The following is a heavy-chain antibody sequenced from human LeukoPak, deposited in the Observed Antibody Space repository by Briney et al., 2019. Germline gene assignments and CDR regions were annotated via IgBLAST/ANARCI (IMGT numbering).Heavy chain of an antibody. J-gene: IGHJ3*02. D-gene: IGHD6-13*01. CDR1: GYTFTSYG. CDR3: ATGPPDGGYNAFDI. V-gene: IGHV1-24*01. CDR2: FDPEDGET. Sequence: ASVKVSCKASGYTFTSYGISWVRQAPGKGLEWMGGFDPEDGETIYAQKFQGRVTMTEDTSTDTAYMELSSLRSEDTAVYYCATGPPDGGYNAFDIWGQGTMVTVSS.